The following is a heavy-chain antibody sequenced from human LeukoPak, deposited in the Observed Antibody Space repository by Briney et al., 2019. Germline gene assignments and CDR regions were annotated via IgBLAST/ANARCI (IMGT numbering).Heavy chain of an antibody. CDR3: ARHSATEYYFDY. D-gene: IGHD5-12*01. CDR2: SDPSDSYT. V-gene: IGHV5-10-1*01. Sequence: EESLKISCKGSGYSFTSYWISWVRQMPGKGLEWMGRSDPSDSYTNYSPSFQGHVTISADQSISTAYLQWSSLKASDTAMYYCARHSATEYYFDYWGQGTLVTVPS. J-gene: IGHJ4*02. CDR1: GYSFTSYW.